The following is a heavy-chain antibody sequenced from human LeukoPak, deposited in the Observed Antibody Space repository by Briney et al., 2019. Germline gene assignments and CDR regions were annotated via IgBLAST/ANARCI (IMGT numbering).Heavy chain of an antibody. V-gene: IGHV4-4*07. J-gene: IGHJ6*03. CDR1: GGSISSYY. Sequence: PSETLSLTCTVSGGSISSYYWSWIRQPAGKGLEWIGRIYTSGSTDYNPSLKSRVTMSVDTSKNQFSLKLSSVTAADTAVYYCARERGYLRPPSFYYYYMDVWGKGTTVTVSS. D-gene: IGHD5-12*01. CDR3: ARERGYLRPPSFYYYYMDV. CDR2: IYTSGST.